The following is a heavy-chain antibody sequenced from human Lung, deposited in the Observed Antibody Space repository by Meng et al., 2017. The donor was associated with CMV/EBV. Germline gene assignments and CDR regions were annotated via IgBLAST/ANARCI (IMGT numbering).Heavy chain of an antibody. CDR1: GFTFSRYW. J-gene: IGHJ4*02. D-gene: IGHD1-1*01. CDR2: IKTDGNYS. Sequence: PCAASGFTFSRYWMHRVRQTPEKGLVWVSRIKTDGNYSNYADYVKGRFTISRDNARNTLYLQMNSLRGEDTAVYFCVRDRDHWNFDYWGQGTLVXVSS. V-gene: IGHV3-74*01. CDR3: VRDRDHWNFDY.